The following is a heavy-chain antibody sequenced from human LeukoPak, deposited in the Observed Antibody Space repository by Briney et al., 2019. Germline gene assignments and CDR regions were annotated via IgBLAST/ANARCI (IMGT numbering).Heavy chain of an antibody. CDR1: GGSISSHY. Sequence: PSETLSLTCTVSGGSISSHYWSWVRQPPGKGLEWIGYIYYSGSTKYNPSLKSRVTISVDTSKNQFSLKLSSVTAADTAVYYCARVGGGQQLVASPLYYFDYWGQGTLVTASS. D-gene: IGHD6-13*01. V-gene: IGHV4-59*11. CDR2: IYYSGST. J-gene: IGHJ4*02. CDR3: ARVGGGQQLVASPLYYFDY.